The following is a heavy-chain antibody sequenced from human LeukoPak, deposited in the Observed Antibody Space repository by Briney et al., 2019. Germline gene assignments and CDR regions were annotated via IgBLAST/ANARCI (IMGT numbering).Heavy chain of an antibody. CDR1: GFTFNNYW. CDR2: INSDGSSR. J-gene: IGHJ6*02. V-gene: IGHV3-74*01. Sequence: GSLRLSCAASGFTFNNYWMHWVRLVPGKGLVWVSRINSDGSSRHFADSVKGRFTIFRESAKNTVYLQMNSLRGDDTAVYYCTRGSSGFSYYSAMDVWGQGTTVTVSS. D-gene: IGHD2-21*01. CDR3: TRGSSGFSYYSAMDV.